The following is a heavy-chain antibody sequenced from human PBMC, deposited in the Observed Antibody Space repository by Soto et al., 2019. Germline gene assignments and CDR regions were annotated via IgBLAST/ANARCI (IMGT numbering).Heavy chain of an antibody. D-gene: IGHD6-13*01. Sequence: GESLKISWKGSGYSFTIYWIGWVRQMPGKGLEWMGIIYPGDSDTRYSPSFQGQVTISADKSISTAYLQWSSLKASDTAMYYCARNTGHSSSPMNFDPWGQGTLVTVSS. CDR3: ARNTGHSSSPMNFDP. V-gene: IGHV5-51*01. CDR2: IYPGDSDT. J-gene: IGHJ5*02. CDR1: GYSFTIYW.